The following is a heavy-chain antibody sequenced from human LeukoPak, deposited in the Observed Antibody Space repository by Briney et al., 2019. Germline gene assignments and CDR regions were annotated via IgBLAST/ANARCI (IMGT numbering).Heavy chain of an antibody. J-gene: IGHJ3*02. CDR3: ATDGIVVVPAAISDAFDI. Sequence: GGSLRLSCAASGFTFSSYAMSWVRQAPGKGLEWVSAISGSGGSTYYADSVKGRFTISRDNSKNTLYLQMNSLGAEDTAVYYCATDGIVVVPAAISDAFDIWGQGTMVTVSS. D-gene: IGHD2-2*02. CDR2: ISGSGGST. CDR1: GFTFSSYA. V-gene: IGHV3-23*01.